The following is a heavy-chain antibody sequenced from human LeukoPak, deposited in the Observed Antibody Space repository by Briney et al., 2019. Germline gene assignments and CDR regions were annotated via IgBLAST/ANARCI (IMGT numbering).Heavy chain of an antibody. CDR1: GFTFSSYG. V-gene: IGHV3-33*06. CDR3: AKDSTVTTLDY. CDR2: IWYDGSNK. D-gene: IGHD4-17*01. Sequence: GGSLRLSCAASGFTFSSYGMHWVRQAPGKGLEWVAVIWYDGSNKYYADSVRGRFTISRDNSKNTLYLQMNSLRAEDTAVYYCAKDSTVTTLDYWGQGTLVTVSS. J-gene: IGHJ4*02.